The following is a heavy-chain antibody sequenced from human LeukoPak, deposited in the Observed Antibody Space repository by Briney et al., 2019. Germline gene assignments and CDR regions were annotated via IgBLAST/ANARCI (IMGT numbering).Heavy chain of an antibody. Sequence: GGSLRLSCAASGFTFSSYAMSWVRQAPGKGLEWVSAISGSGGSTYYADSAKGRFTISRDNSKNTLYLQMNSLRAEDTAVYYCAKDRDIVVVVAATFDYWGQGTLVTVSS. J-gene: IGHJ4*02. CDR2: ISGSGGST. CDR1: GFTFSSYA. CDR3: AKDRDIVVVVAATFDY. D-gene: IGHD2-15*01. V-gene: IGHV3-23*01.